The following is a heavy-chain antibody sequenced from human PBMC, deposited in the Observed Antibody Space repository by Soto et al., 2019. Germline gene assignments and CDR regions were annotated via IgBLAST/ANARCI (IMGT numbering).Heavy chain of an antibody. CDR1: GYTFTGYY. D-gene: IGHD4-17*01. J-gene: IGHJ4*02. CDR2: INPNSGGT. V-gene: IGHV1-2*04. Sequence: VKVSCKASGYTFTGYYMHWVRQAPGQGLEWMGWINPNSGGTNYAQKFQGWVTITTDASISTAYMQLSSLSCDETAVYYFARDSRVTTVTDYWGQGTLVTVSS. CDR3: ARDSRVTTVTDY.